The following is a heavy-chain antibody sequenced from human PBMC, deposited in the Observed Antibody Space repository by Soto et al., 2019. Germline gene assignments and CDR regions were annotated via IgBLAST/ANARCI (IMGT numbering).Heavy chain of an antibody. CDR3: ASSQNIVVVPAAIYYRSWFDP. Sequence: ASVKVSCKASGYTFTGHDIHWVRQTPVQGLEWMGWINSNSGDTNYAQKFQGRVAITRDTSTSTAYMELSRLRSEDTALYYFASSQNIVVVPAAIYYRSWFDPWGQGTLVTVSS. CDR2: INSNSGDT. V-gene: IGHV1-2*02. J-gene: IGHJ5*02. D-gene: IGHD2-2*01. CDR1: GYTFTGHD.